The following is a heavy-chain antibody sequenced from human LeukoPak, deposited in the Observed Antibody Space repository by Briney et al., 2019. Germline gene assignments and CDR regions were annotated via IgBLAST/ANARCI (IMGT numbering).Heavy chain of an antibody. J-gene: IGHJ3*02. CDR1: GFTFDDYA. V-gene: IGHV3-9*03. D-gene: IGHD4-17*01. CDR3: AKADGDFDAFDI. CDR2: ISWNSGSI. Sequence: GGSLRLSCAASGFTFDDYAMHWVRQAPGKGLEWVSGISWNSGSIGYADSVKGRFTISRDNAKNSLYLQMNSLRAEDMALYYCAKADGDFDAFDIWGQGTMVTVSS.